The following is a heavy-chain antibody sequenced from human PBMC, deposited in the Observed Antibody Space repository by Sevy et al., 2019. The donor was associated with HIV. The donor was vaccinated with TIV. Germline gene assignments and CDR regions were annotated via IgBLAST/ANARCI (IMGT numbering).Heavy chain of an antibody. Sequence: SETLSLTCGVSGGSISGHYCSWIRQPPGKGLEWIGEINLSRRSPNYNPSLKSRVIISVATSKTQFSLKLSSVTAADTVLYYCARGILEPGSGSYYKSNWFDTWGQGTLVTVSS. CDR3: ARGILEPGSGSYYKSNWFDT. J-gene: IGHJ5*02. CDR1: GGSISGHY. CDR2: INLSRRSP. D-gene: IGHD3-10*01. V-gene: IGHV4-34*01.